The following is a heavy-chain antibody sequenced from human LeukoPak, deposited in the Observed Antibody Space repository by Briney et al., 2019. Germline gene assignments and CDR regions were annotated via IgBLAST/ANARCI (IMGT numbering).Heavy chain of an antibody. J-gene: IGHJ4*02. V-gene: IGHV3-7*01. CDR3: VSGSLQSGYNFDY. D-gene: IGHD3-3*01. Sequence: GGSLRLSCAASGFTFSSYWMSWVRQAPGKGLEWVANIKQDGSEKYYVDSVKGRFTISRDNAKNTLYLQMNSLRAEGTAVYYCVSGSLQSGYNFDYWGQGALVTVSS. CDR1: GFTFSSYW. CDR2: IKQDGSEK.